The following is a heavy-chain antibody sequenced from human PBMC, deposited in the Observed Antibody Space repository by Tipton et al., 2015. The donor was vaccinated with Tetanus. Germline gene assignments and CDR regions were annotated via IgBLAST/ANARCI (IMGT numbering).Heavy chain of an antibody. V-gene: IGHV3-7*01. J-gene: IGHJ5*02. CDR1: GFTFSTNA. CDR2: IKHDGSEK. D-gene: IGHD2-2*01. Sequence: SLRLSCAASGFTFSTNAMHWVRQAPGKGLEWVANIKHDGSEKSYVDSVKGRFSVSRDNAKNSLFLQMNSLRVEDTAVYYCARGLERLYCSSTVCHPNWCGPWGQGTLVTVSS. CDR3: ARGLERLYCSSTVCHPNWCGP.